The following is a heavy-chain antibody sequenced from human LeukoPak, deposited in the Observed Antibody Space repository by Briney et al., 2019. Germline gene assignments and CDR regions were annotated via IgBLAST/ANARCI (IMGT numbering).Heavy chain of an antibody. CDR2: ISYDGSNK. CDR1: GFTFSSYA. CDR3: ARDNKDRFEAVPYYYYGMDV. V-gene: IGHV3-30-3*01. J-gene: IGHJ6*02. D-gene: IGHD2/OR15-2a*01. Sequence: GGSLRLSCAASGFTFSSYAMHWVRQAPGKGLEWVAVISYDGSNKYYADSVKGRFTISRDNSKNTLYLQMNSLRAEDTAVYYCARDNKDRFEAVPYYYYGMDVWGQGTTVTVSS.